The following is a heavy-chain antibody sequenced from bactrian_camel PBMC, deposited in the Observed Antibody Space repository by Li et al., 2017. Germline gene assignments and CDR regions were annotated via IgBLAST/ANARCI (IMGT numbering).Heavy chain of an antibody. CDR2: IDSDRRI. Sequence: HVQLVESGGGSVPAGGSLTLSCTASGDIKSMSWFRQAPGKEREFVSRIDSDRRIRYADSVKGRFTISRDDSKNTVYLQMNNLKPEDNATYYCAADGPRSTARCAGIITYTPRYVGQGTQVTVS. V-gene: IGHV3S53*01. D-gene: IGHD3*01. J-gene: IGHJ4*01. CDR1: GDIKSM.